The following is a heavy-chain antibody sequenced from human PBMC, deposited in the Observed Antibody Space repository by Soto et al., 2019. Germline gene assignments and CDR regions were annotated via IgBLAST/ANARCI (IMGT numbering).Heavy chain of an antibody. V-gene: IGHV3-7*01. D-gene: IGHD6-19*01. Sequence: AGGSLRLSCAASGFTFSNYWMSWVRQAPGKGLEWVANIKQDGSEKDYVDSVKGRFTISRDNAKNSLFLQMNSLRAEDTAVYYCARDSISVAGDNYFDFWGQGTLVTVSS. CDR1: GFTFSNYW. CDR2: IKQDGSEK. CDR3: ARDSISVAGDNYFDF. J-gene: IGHJ4*02.